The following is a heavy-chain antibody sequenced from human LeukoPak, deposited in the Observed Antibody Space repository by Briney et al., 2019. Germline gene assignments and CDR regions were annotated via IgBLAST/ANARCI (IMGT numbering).Heavy chain of an antibody. CDR1: GYTFTGYY. CDR3: ARVFGMSGSPYFDY. D-gene: IGHD1-26*01. V-gene: IGHV1-2*02. CDR2: INPNSGGT. J-gene: IGHJ4*02. Sequence: GASVKVSCKASGYTFTGYYMHWVRQAPGQGLEWMGWINPNSGGTNYAQKFQGRVTMTRDTSISTAYMELSRLRSDDTAVYYCARVFGMSGSPYFDYWGQGTLVTVSS.